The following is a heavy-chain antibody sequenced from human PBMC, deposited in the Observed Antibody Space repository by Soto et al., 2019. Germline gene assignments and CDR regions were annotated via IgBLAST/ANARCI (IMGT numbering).Heavy chain of an antibody. J-gene: IGHJ6*02. CDR3: ARWPYYDFWSGYEDYYGMDV. CDR1: GFTFSSYS. D-gene: IGHD3-3*01. V-gene: IGHV3-48*02. Sequence: PGGSLRLSCAASGFTFSSYSMNWVRQAPGKGLEWVTYISSSSSTIYYADSVKGRFTISRDNAKNSLYLQMNSLRDEDTAVYYCARWPYYDFWSGYEDYYGMDVWGQGTTVTVSS. CDR2: ISSSSSTI.